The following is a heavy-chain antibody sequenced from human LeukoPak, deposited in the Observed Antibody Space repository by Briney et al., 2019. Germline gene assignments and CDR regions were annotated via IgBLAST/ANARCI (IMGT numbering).Heavy chain of an antibody. CDR3: ARLRYYSGSGPPWYFDY. CDR1: GGSVSSSSFH. Sequence: SETLSLTCTVSGGSVSSSSFHWGWIRQPPGKGLEWIGSIYYSGSTYYNPSLKSRVTISVDTSKNQFSLRLSSVTAADTALHYCARLRYYSGSGPPWYFDYWGQGTLVTVSS. D-gene: IGHD3-10*01. J-gene: IGHJ4*02. V-gene: IGHV4-39*01. CDR2: IYYSGST.